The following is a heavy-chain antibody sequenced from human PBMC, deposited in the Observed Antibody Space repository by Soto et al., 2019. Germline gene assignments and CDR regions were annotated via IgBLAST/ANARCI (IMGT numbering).Heavy chain of an antibody. J-gene: IGHJ4*02. V-gene: IGHV5-51*01. Sequence: GESLKISCKGSGYSFTSYWNGWVRQMPGKGLEWMGIIYPGDSDTRYSPSFQDQVTISADKSISTAYLQWSSLKASDTAMYYCATQQQLALFDYWGQGTLVTVSS. CDR3: ATQQQLALFDY. D-gene: IGHD6-13*01. CDR2: IYPGDSDT. CDR1: GYSFTSYW.